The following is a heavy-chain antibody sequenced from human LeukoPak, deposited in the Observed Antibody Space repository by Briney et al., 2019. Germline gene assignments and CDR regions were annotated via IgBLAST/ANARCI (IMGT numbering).Heavy chain of an antibody. CDR1: GFTFDGYA. V-gene: IGHV3-43*02. D-gene: IGHD3-22*01. J-gene: IGHJ5*02. CDR2: INGDGGST. Sequence: GGPLSLSCAASGFTFDGYAMHWVRQASGKGLEWVSLINGDGGSTYYADSVKGRFTISRDNSKNSLYLQMNSLRTEDTALYYCAKDSYDTSGYYFSPLRAWGQGTLVTVSS. CDR3: AKDSYDTSGYYFSPLRA.